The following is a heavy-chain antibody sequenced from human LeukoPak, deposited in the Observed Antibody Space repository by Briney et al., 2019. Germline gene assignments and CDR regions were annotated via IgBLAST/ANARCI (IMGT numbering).Heavy chain of an antibody. CDR1: GFTFDDYA. Sequence: PGGSLRLSCAASGFTFDDYAMHWVRQAPGKGLEWVSGISWNSYSIGYVDSVKGRFTISRDNAKNSLYLQMNSLRAEDTAVYYCARKLGSGWQRGLDYWGQGTLVTVSS. J-gene: IGHJ4*02. CDR2: ISWNSYSI. V-gene: IGHV3-9*01. CDR3: ARKLGSGWQRGLDY. D-gene: IGHD6-19*01.